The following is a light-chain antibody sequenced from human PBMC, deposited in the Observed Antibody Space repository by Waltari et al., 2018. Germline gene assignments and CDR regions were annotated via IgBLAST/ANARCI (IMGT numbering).Light chain of an antibody. Sequence: HQQQPGKGRRFLMKVVSDGSHSRGDEIPDRFSGSSSGAERYLIIASLQSEDEADYYCQTGGHGTWVFGGGTKLTVL. V-gene: IGLV4-69*01. CDR3: QTGGHGTWV. J-gene: IGLJ3*02. CDR2: VVSDGSH.